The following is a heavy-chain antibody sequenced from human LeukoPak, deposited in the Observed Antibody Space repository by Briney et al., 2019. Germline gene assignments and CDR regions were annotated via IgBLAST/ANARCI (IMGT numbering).Heavy chain of an antibody. CDR3: ARDRGLGLPNWFTS. D-gene: IGHD2-15*01. V-gene: IGHV3-21*01. CDR1: GFPFSSYS. CDR2: IDLNGNHI. J-gene: IGHJ5*01. Sequence: GGSLRLSCVGSGFPFSSYSMNWVRQAPGKGLEWVSSIDLNGNHINYADSVKDRFTISRDNAKTSLFLQMDSLRVEDTAVYYCARDRGLGLPNWFTSWGQGTLVRVSS.